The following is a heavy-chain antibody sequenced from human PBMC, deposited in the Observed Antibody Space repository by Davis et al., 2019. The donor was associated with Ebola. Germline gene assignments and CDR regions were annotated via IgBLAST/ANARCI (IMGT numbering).Heavy chain of an antibody. CDR1: GFTFSSYS. CDR2: ISSSSSYI. Sequence: GGSLRLSCAASGFTFSSYSMNWVRQAPGKGLEWVSSISSSSSYIYYADSVKGRFTISRDNSRNTLHLQMSSLRVEDTAVYYCARDDSGDGNNLDYWGQGTLVTVSS. D-gene: IGHD5-24*01. V-gene: IGHV3-21*01. J-gene: IGHJ4*02. CDR3: ARDDSGDGNNLDY.